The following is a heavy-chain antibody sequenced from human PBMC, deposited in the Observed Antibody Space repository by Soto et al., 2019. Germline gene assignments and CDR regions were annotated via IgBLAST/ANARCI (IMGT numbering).Heavy chain of an antibody. CDR2: IWCDGSNK. Sequence: QVQLVESGGGVVQPGRSLRLSCAASGFTFSNYGMHWVRQAPGKGLEWVALIWCDGSNKYYADSVKGRFTISRDNSKNSHYLQMNSLRAEDTAVYFCARTAYYYDSSGYYFDYWGQGSLVTVSS. V-gene: IGHV3-33*01. D-gene: IGHD3-22*01. CDR1: GFTFSNYG. J-gene: IGHJ4*02. CDR3: ARTAYYYDSSGYYFDY.